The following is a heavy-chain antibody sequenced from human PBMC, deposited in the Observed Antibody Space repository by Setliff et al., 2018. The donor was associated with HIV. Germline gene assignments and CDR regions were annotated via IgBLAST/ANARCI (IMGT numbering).Heavy chain of an antibody. V-gene: IGHV3-48*01. CDR2: INSGSSTI. CDR3: AKDLVTTTGPDY. Sequence: GGSLRLSCAASGFTFSSYSMNWVRQAPGKGLEWVSYINSGSSTIYYADSVKGRFTISRDNSKNTLYLQMNSLRAEDTAVYYCAKDLVTTTGPDYWGQGTLVTVSS. J-gene: IGHJ4*02. CDR1: GFTFSSYS. D-gene: IGHD1-1*01.